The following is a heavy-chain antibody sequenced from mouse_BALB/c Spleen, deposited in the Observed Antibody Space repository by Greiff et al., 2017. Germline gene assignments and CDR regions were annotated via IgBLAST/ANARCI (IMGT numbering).Heavy chain of an antibody. V-gene: IGHV1-9*01. J-gene: IGHJ4*01. Sequence: QVQLQQSGAELMKPGASVKISCKATGYTFSSYWIEWVKQRPGHGLEWIGEILPGSGSTNYNEKFKGKATFTADTSSNTAYMQLSSLTSEDSAVYNCARGCSTYYYAMDYWGQGTSVTVSS. D-gene: IGHD1-1*01. CDR3: ARGCSTYYYAMDY. CDR1: GYTFSSYW. CDR2: ILPGSGST.